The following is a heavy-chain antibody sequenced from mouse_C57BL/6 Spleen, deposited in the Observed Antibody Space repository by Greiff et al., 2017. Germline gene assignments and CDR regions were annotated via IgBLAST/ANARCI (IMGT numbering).Heavy chain of an antibody. CDR1: GFTFSDYY. V-gene: IGHV5-16*02. CDR3: ARRDHWLSFDV. Sequence: EVQLQESEGGLVQPGSSMKISCTASGFTFSDYYMAWVRQVPEKGLEWVANINYDGSSTCYMDSLKSRFIISRDNAKNILYLQMNSLKSEDTATYYCARRDHWLSFDVWGQGTTLTVSS. J-gene: IGHJ2*01. D-gene: IGHD2-2*01. CDR2: INYDGSST.